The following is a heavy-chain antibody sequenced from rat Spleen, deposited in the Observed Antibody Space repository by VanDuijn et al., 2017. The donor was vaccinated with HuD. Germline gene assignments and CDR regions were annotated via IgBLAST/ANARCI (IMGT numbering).Heavy chain of an antibody. D-gene: IGHD1-11*01. CDR3: ARSYGGYTSNWFPY. Sequence: QVQLKESGPGLVQPSQTLSLTCTVSGFSLSNYGVLWVRQPPGKGLDWMGVIWGNGNSNYNSALKSRLRISRDTSKSQVFLKMNSLQTDDTVIYFCARSYGGYTSNWFPYWGQGTLVTVSS. J-gene: IGHJ3*01. CDR1: GFSLSNYG. CDR2: IWGNGNS. V-gene: IGHV2-13*01.